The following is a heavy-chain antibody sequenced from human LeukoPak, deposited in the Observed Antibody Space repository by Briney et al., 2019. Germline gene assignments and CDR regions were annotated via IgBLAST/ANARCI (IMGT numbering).Heavy chain of an antibody. D-gene: IGHD6-19*01. CDR1: GYTFTSYD. J-gene: IGHJ5*02. CDR3: ARGRSSGRSNWFDP. V-gene: IGHV1-8*03. CDR2: MNPNSGNT. Sequence: ASVKVSCKASGYTFTSYDINWVRHATGQGIEWMGWMNPNSGNTGYAQKFQGRVTITRNTSISTAYMELSSLRSEDTAVYYCARGRSSGRSNWFDPWGQGTLVTVSS.